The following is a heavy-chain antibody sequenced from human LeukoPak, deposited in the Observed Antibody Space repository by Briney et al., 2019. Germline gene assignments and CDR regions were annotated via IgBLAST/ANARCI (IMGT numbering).Heavy chain of an antibody. CDR1: GGSISSYY. CDR3: ARVGYSGYV. J-gene: IGHJ4*02. CDR2: IYYSGGT. Sequence: SETLSLTCTVSGGSISSYYWSWIRQPPGKGLEWIGYIYYSGGTNYNPSLKSRVTISVDTSKNQFSLKLNSVTAADTAVYYCARVGYSGYVWGQGTLVTVSS. V-gene: IGHV4-59*01. D-gene: IGHD5-12*01.